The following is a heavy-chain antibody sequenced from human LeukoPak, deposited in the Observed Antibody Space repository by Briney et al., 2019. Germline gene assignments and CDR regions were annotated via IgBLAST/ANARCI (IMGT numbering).Heavy chain of an antibody. Sequence: GGSLRLSCAASGFTFSSYSMNWVRQAPGQGLEWVSVIYAGGSIYYADSVKGRFTISRDNSKNTVCLQMNSLRAEDTAVYYCARGIYYDNSGYIHWGQGTLVTVSS. CDR3: ARGIYYDNSGYIH. CDR1: GFTFSSYS. CDR2: IYAGGSI. J-gene: IGHJ4*02. D-gene: IGHD3-22*01. V-gene: IGHV3-53*01.